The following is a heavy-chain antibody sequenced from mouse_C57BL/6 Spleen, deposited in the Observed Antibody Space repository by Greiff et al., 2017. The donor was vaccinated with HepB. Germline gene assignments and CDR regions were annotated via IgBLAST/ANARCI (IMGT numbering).Heavy chain of an antibody. Sequence: EVHLVESGGGLVKPGGSLKLSCAASGFTFSDYGMHWVRQAPEKGLEWVAYISSGSSTIYYADTVKGRFTISRDNAKNTLFLQMTSLRSEDTAMYYCARGDYYGSSPAFDVWGTGTTVTVSS. CDR3: ARGDYYGSSPAFDV. D-gene: IGHD1-1*01. V-gene: IGHV5-17*01. CDR1: GFTFSDYG. CDR2: ISSGSSTI. J-gene: IGHJ1*03.